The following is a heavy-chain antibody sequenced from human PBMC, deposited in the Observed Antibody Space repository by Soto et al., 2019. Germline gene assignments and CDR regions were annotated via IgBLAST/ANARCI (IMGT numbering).Heavy chain of an antibody. CDR2: IYYSGST. D-gene: IGHD3-3*01. CDR1: GGSISSYY. Sequence: SETLSLTCTVSGGSISSYYWSWIRQPPGKGLEWIGYIYYSGSTNYNPSLKSRVTISVDTSKNQFSLKLSSVTAADTAVYYCAREGYYDFWSGYYTYYYYGMDVWGHGTTVTVSS. J-gene: IGHJ6*02. V-gene: IGHV4-59*01. CDR3: AREGYYDFWSGYYTYYYYGMDV.